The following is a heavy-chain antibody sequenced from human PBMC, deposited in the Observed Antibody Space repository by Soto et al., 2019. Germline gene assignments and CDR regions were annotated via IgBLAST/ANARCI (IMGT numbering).Heavy chain of an antibody. J-gene: IGHJ6*02. V-gene: IGHV1-69*08. CDR1: GGTFSSYT. CDR2: IIPILGIA. CDR3: ARDMGLGEWTRYYYGMDV. Sequence: QVQLVQSGAEVKKPGSSVKVSCKASGGTFSSYTISWVRQAPGQGLEWMGRIIPILGIANYAQKFQGRVTITADKSTSTDNMELSSLRSEDTAVYYCARDMGLGEWTRYYYGMDVWGQGTTVTGSS. D-gene: IGHD3-16*01.